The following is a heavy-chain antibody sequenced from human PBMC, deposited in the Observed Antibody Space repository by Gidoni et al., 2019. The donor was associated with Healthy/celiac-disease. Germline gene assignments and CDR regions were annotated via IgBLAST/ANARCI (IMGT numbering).Heavy chain of an antibody. CDR2: IYYSGST. Sequence: QLQLQESGPGLVKPSETLSLTCTVSGGSISSSSYYWGWIRQPPGKGLEWIGSIYYSGSTYYNPSLKSRVTISVDTSKNQFSLKLSSVTAADTAVYYCARLNDFGVVFSHSADYWGQGTLVTVSS. CDR1: GGSISSSSYY. J-gene: IGHJ4*02. V-gene: IGHV4-39*01. D-gene: IGHD3-3*01. CDR3: ARLNDFGVVFSHSADY.